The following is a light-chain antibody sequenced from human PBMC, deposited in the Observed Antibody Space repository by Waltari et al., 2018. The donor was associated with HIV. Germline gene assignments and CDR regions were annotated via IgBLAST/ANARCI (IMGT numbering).Light chain of an antibody. CDR3: SSWDDRLNGQGV. CDR2: NDN. CDR1: RSHIGRNT. V-gene: IGLV1-44*01. J-gene: IGLJ3*02. Sequence: QSVLTQPPSASGTPGQRVTLSCSGTRSHIGRNTVNRYQLLPGTAPKLLIYNDNERPSGVPGRFSGSRSGASASLAISGLQPEDEADYYCSSWDDRLNGQGVFGGGTKLTVL.